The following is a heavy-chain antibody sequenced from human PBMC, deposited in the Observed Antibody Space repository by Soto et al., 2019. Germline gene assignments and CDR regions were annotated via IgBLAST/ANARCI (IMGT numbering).Heavy chain of an antibody. D-gene: IGHD2-15*01. CDR1: GFTFRNPW. J-gene: IGHJ4*02. CDR2: IKSKTDGGTT. V-gene: IGHV3-15*07. Sequence: PAGPLRHSCAASGFTFRNPWMNRVRQAPGKGLEWVGRIKSKTDGGTTDYAAPVKGRFTISRDDSKNTLYLQMNSLKTEDTAVYYCTTEKLGYCSGGSCPRLPFDYWGQGT. CDR3: TTEKLGYCSGGSCPRLPFDY.